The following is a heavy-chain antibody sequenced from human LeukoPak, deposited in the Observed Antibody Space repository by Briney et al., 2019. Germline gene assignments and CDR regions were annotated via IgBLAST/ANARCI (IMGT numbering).Heavy chain of an antibody. D-gene: IGHD3-22*01. CDR3: AGGITTRHFYYGMDV. V-gene: IGHV1-2*02. CDR2: INLNSGGT. J-gene: IGHJ6*02. Sequence: ASVKVSCKASGYTFTDYYIHWVRQAPGQGLEWMGWINLNSGGTNYAQKFQGRVTMTRDTSINTAYMELSRLRSDDAAVYSCAGGITTRHFYYGMDVWGQGTTVTVSS. CDR1: GYTFTDYY.